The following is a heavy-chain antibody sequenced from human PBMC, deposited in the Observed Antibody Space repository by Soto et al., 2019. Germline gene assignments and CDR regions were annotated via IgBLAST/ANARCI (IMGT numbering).Heavy chain of an antibody. J-gene: IGHJ5*02. CDR1: GYSFTNNG. V-gene: IGHV1-18*01. Sequence: ASVKVSCKASGYSFTNNGISWVRQAPGQGLEWMGWISAYNGNTNYVKKFQGRVTMTTDTSTSTASMELRSLRSDDTAVYYCARDRFSPLPNWFDPWGQGTLVTVSS. D-gene: IGHD2-15*01. CDR2: ISAYNGNT. CDR3: ARDRFSPLPNWFDP.